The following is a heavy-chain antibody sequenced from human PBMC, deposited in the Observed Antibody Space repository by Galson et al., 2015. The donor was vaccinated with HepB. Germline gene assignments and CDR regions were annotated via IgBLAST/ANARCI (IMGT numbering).Heavy chain of an antibody. CDR1: GYTFTSYD. CDR3: ARFPHSSSWDDSYYYMDV. D-gene: IGHD6-13*01. Sequence: SVKVSCKASGYTFTSYDINWVRQATGQGLEWLGWMDPNRGNTGYAQKFQGRITMTRNTSISTAYMELRSLRSEDTAVYYCARFPHSSSWDDSYYYMDVWGKGTTVTVSS. V-gene: IGHV1-8*01. J-gene: IGHJ6*03. CDR2: MDPNRGNT.